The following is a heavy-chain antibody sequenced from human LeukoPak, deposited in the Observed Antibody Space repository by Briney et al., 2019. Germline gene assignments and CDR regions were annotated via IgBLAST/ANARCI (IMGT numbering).Heavy chain of an antibody. CDR2: ISGSGGST. CDR3: AKDFNWGTN. V-gene: IGHV3-23*01. D-gene: IGHD7-27*01. CDR1: GFTFSSYG. Sequence: GGSLRLSCAASGFTFSSYGMHWVRQAPGKGLEWVSAISGSGGSTYYADSVKGRFTISRDNSKNTLFLQMNSLRAEDTAVYYCAKDFNWGTNWGQGTLVTVSS. J-gene: IGHJ4*02.